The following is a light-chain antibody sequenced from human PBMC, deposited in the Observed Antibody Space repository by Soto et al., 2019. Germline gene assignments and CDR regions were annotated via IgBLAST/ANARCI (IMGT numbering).Light chain of an antibody. CDR1: QSINTY. V-gene: IGKV1-39*01. Sequence: DMQLTQSPSSLSASVGDSVTITCRASQSINTYLNWYQQKPGKAPNLLIYAASSLQSGVPSRFSGSGSGTDFTLTISSLQPEDFANYYCQQSYSTPFTFGPGTKVDIK. CDR3: QQSYSTPFT. J-gene: IGKJ3*01. CDR2: AAS.